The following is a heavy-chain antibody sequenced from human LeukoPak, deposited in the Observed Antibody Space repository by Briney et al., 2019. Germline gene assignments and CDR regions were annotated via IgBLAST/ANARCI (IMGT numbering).Heavy chain of an antibody. CDR2: ISNGGDYT. V-gene: IGHV3-23*01. CDR1: GFTFSSYA. J-gene: IGHJ3*02. Sequence: PGGFLRLSCAASGFTFSSYAMTWARQAPGKGLEWVSSISNGGDYTYYADSVKGRFTISRHNSKNTLYLQMNSLRAEDTAVYYCAKDCDGADRTRWTIFGVVTAFDIWGQGTMVTVSS. D-gene: IGHD3-3*01. CDR3: AKDCDGADRTRWTIFGVVTAFDI.